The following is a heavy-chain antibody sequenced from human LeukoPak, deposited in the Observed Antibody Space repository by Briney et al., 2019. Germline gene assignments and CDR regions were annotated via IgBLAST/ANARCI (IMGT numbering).Heavy chain of an antibody. CDR1: GFTFSSYA. CDR2: ISYDGSNK. J-gene: IGHJ4*02. D-gene: IGHD2-2*01. V-gene: IGHV3-30*04. Sequence: GGSLRLSCAASGFTFSSYAMHWVRQAPGKGLEWVAVISYDGSNKYYADSVKGRFTISRDNSKNTLYLQMNSLRAEDTAVYYCARTGSGGYCSSTSRYWFDYWGQGTLVTVSS. CDR3: ARTGSGGYCSSTSRYWFDY.